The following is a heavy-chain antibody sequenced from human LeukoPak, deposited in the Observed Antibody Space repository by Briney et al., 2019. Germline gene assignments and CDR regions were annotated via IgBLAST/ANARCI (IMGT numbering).Heavy chain of an antibody. V-gene: IGHV1-46*01. D-gene: IGHD7-27*01. CDR3: ARDPEANWAFFDY. J-gene: IGHJ4*02. Sequence: GASVKVSCKASGYTFTSYYIHWVRQAPGQGLEWMGVINSNGGSTTYAQKFQGRVTMTRDTSTRTVYMELSSLRSEDTALYYCARDPEANWAFFDYWGQGTQVTVSS. CDR2: INSNGGST. CDR1: GYTFTSYY.